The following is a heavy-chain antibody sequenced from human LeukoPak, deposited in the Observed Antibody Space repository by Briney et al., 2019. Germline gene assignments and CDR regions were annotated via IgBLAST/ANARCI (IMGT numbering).Heavy chain of an antibody. V-gene: IGHV4-61*01. CDR2: IYYSGST. CDR1: GGSVSSGIYY. CDR3: ARRVSSGYSDY. J-gene: IGHJ4*02. Sequence: ASETLSLTCTVSGGSVSSGIYYWSWIRQPPGKGLEWIGYIYYSGSTNYNPSLKSRVTISIDTSKNQFSLKLSSVTAADTALYYCARRVSSGYSDYWGQGTLVTVSS. D-gene: IGHD3-22*01.